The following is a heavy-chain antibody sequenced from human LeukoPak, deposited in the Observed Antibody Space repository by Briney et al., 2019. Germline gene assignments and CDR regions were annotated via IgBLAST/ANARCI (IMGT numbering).Heavy chain of an antibody. D-gene: IGHD3-10*02. CDR2: IYTSGST. Sequence: PSETLSLTCTVSSGSISSSSYYWGWIRQPAGKGLEWIGRIYTSGSTNYNPSLKSRVTMSVDTSKNQFSLKLSSVTAADTAVYYCARSHTMYGNWFDPWGQGTLVTVSS. CDR1: SGSISSSSYY. CDR3: ARSHTMYGNWFDP. V-gene: IGHV4-61*02. J-gene: IGHJ5*02.